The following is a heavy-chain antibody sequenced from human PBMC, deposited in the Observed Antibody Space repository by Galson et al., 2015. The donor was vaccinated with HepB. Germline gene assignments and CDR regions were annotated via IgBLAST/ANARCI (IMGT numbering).Heavy chain of an antibody. D-gene: IGHD3-3*01. Sequence: SLRLSCAASGFTFSSYGMHWVRQAPGKGLEWVAVIWYDGSNKYYADSVKGRFTISRDNSKNTLYLQMNSLRAEDTAVYYCARGDGLEWLLPVGYWGQGTLVTVSS. CDR1: GFTFSSYG. J-gene: IGHJ4*02. CDR2: IWYDGSNK. CDR3: ARGDGLEWLLPVGY. V-gene: IGHV3-33*01.